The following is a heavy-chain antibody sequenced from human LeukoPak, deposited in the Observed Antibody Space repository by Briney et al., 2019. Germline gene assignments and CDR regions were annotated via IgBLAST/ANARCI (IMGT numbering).Heavy chain of an antibody. V-gene: IGHV1-18*01. CDR1: GYTFANFG. J-gene: IGHJ4*02. CDR3: ARGRDAYYFDY. D-gene: IGHD3-16*01. CDR2: ISAYSGNT. Sequence: ASVRVSCKPSGYTFANFGLSWVRQAPGQGLEWMGWISAYSGNTKYAQRLQGRVTLTTDTSTSTAYMELRSLRSDDTAVYYCARGRDAYYFDYWGQGTLVTVSS.